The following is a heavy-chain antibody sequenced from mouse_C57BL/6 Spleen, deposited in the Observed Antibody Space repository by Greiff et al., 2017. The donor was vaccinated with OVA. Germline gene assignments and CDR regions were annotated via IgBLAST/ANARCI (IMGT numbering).Heavy chain of an antibody. J-gene: IGHJ2*01. CDR3: ARNYDYPDY. V-gene: IGHV1-9*01. D-gene: IGHD2-4*01. CDR2: ILPGSGST. Sequence: VQLQQSGAELMKPGASVKLSCTATGYTFTGYWIEWVKQRPGHGLEWIGEILPGSGSTNDNEKFKGKATFTADTSSNTAYMQLSSLTTEDSAIYYCARNYDYPDYWGQGTTLTVSS. CDR1: GYTFTGYW.